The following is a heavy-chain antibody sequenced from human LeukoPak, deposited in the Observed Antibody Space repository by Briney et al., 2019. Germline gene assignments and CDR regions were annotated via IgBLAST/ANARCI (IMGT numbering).Heavy chain of an antibody. CDR3: ARGRLWSGLFHY. D-gene: IGHD3-10*01. V-gene: IGHV4-34*01. J-gene: IGHJ4*02. Sequence: SETLSLTCGVHGGSFSDYYWSWVRQSPGKGPEWIGNINHSGSTNYSPSLKSRVTISLDTSKNQFSLKLTSVTAADTAIYYCARGRLWSGLFHYWGQGTLVTVSS. CDR2: INHSGST. CDR1: GGSFSDYY.